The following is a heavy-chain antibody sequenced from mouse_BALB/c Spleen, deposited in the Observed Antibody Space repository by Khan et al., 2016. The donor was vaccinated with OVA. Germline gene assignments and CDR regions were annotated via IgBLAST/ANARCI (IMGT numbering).Heavy chain of an antibody. CDR3: ARTARIKY. D-gene: IGHD1-2*01. CDR1: GYSITSGYG. V-gene: IGHV3-2*02. CDR2: ISYSGST. J-gene: IGHJ2*01. Sequence: EVKLEESGPGLVKPSQSLSLTCTVTGYSITSGYGWNWIRQFPGNKLEWMGYISYSGSTKYNPSPKSRISITRDTSKNQFFLQLNSVTTEDTATYYCARTARIKYWGQGTTLTVSS.